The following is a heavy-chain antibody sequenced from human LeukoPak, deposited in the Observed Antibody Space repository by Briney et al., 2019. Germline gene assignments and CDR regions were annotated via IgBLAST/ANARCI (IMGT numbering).Heavy chain of an antibody. Sequence: ASVKVSCKASGYPFSSYAISWVRQAPGQGLEWMGWISAYNGNTNYAQKLQGRVTMTTDTSTSTAYMELRSLRSDDTAVYYCARAHPVLLWFGESVGDNWFDPWGQGTLVTVSS. CDR3: ARAHPVLLWFGESVGDNWFDP. CDR1: GYPFSSYA. V-gene: IGHV1-18*01. CDR2: ISAYNGNT. J-gene: IGHJ5*02. D-gene: IGHD3-10*01.